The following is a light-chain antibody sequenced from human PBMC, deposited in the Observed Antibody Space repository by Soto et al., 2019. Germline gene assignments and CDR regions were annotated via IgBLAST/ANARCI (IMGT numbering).Light chain of an antibody. CDR2: EVS. Sequence: QSVLTQPASVSGSPGQSITISCTGTSSDVGSYNLVSWYQQHPGKAPKVMIYEVSKRPSGVSNRFSGSKSGNTASLTISGLLAEDDADYYCFSYAGSYVFGTGTKVTVL. V-gene: IGLV2-23*02. CDR1: SSDVGSYNL. CDR3: FSYAGSYV. J-gene: IGLJ1*01.